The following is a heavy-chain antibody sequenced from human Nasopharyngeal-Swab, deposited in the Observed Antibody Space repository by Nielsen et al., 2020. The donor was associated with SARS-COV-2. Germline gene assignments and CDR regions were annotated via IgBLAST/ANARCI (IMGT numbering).Heavy chain of an antibody. CDR3: ARDNGAVTIFGVVMGMGWFDP. CDR2: ISSSSSTI. J-gene: IGHJ5*02. V-gene: IGHV3-48*01. Sequence: GESLKISCAASGFTFSSYNMNWVRQAPGKGLEWVSYISSSSSTIYYADSVKGRFTISRDNAKNSLYLQMNSLRAEDTAVYYCARDNGAVTIFGVVMGMGWFDPWGQGTLVTVSS. CDR1: GFTFSSYN. D-gene: IGHD3-3*01.